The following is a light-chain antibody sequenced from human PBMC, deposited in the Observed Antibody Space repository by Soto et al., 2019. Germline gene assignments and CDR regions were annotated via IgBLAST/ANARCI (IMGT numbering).Light chain of an antibody. V-gene: IGKV3-11*01. CDR2: DAS. J-gene: IGKJ3*01. CDR3: QPRSNWRFI. Sequence: EIVLTQSPATLSLSPGERATLSCRASQSVSNFLAWYQQKPGQRPRLLIYDASHRASGIPARFSGSGSGTDFTLTISSLEPEDFAVYYCQPRSNWRFIFGPGTKVDIK. CDR1: QSVSNF.